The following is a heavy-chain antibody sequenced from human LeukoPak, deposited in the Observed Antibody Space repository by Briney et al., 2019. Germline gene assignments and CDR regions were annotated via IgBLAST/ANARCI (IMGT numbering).Heavy chain of an antibody. CDR3: TTSTTYCSGGSCPLYYYGMDV. J-gene: IGHJ6*02. D-gene: IGHD2-15*01. CDR2: MKSETDGGTT. CDR1: GFTFTNAW. V-gene: IGHV3-15*01. Sequence: GGSLRLSCAASGFTFTNAWMMWVRQAPGKGLEWVGRMKSETDGGTTDYVAPVQGRFTISRDDSKNTLYLEMNSLKTEDTAVYYCTTSTTYCSGGSCPLYYYGMDVWGQGTTVIVSS.